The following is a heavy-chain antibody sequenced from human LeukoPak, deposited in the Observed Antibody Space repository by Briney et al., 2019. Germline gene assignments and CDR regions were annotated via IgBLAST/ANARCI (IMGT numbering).Heavy chain of an antibody. CDR3: ARHIGYSNSAFDP. CDR1: GGSISSSNSY. J-gene: IGHJ5*02. V-gene: IGHV4-39*01. Sequence: PSETLSLTCTVSGGSISSSNSYWGWVRQPPGKGLEWIGSLYYSASTYYNPSLKTRVTIFVDTSKNEFSLKVNSVSAADTAVYYCARHIGYSNSAFDPWGQGTLLTVSS. D-gene: IGHD6-13*01. CDR2: LYYSAST.